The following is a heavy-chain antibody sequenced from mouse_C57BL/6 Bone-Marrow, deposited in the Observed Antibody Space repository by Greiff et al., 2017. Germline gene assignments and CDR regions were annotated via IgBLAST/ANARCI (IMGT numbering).Heavy chain of an antibody. CDR3: TKSLPLFDY. Sequence: LQESGAELVRPGASVTLSCKASGYTFTDYEMHWVKQTPVHGLEWIGAIDPETGGTAYNQKFKGKAILTADKSSSTAYMELRSLTSEDSAVYYCTKSLPLFDYWGQGTTLTVSS. CDR2: IDPETGGT. D-gene: IGHD5-5*01. V-gene: IGHV1-15*01. CDR1: GYTFTDYE. J-gene: IGHJ2*01.